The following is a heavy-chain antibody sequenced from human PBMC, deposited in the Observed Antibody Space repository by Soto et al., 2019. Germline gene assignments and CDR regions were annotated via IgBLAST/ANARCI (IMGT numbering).Heavy chain of an antibody. CDR2: INPKSGGT. V-gene: IGHV1-2*02. CDR1: GYTFTVYY. CDR3: ARDLAKGGGSAGFDY. Sequence: QVQLVQSGAEVKKPGASVNVSCKASGYTFTVYYMHWVRQAPGQGLECMAWINPKSGGTMYPQKFQGRVTMTWDTSIRTADRALTRLRSDDTAVYYCARDLAKGGGSAGFDYWGEGTLVTVSS. D-gene: IGHD1-26*01. J-gene: IGHJ4*02.